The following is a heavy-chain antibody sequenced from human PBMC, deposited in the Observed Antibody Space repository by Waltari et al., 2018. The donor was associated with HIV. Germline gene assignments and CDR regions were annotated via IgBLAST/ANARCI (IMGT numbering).Heavy chain of an antibody. D-gene: IGHD3-10*01. CDR1: RFTFTAFA. CDR2: IRGGGET. Sequence: QLLESGGGLVEPGGALSLSVAAPRFTFTAFAMDWVRQAPGKGLEWVSAIRGGGETFYADSVKGRFTISRDNSKNTLYLQMNSLRADDAAVYYCVKDSGRAADVFDLWGQGTMVTVSS. V-gene: IGHV3-23*01. CDR3: VKDSGRAADVFDL. J-gene: IGHJ3*01.